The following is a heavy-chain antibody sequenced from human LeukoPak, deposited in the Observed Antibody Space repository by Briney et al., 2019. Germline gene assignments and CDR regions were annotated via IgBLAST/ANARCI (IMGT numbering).Heavy chain of an antibody. CDR1: GFTVSGNY. Sequence: PGGSLRLSCAVSGFTVSGNYMSWIRQAPGKGLEWVSLIYSDDTTLYADSVKGRFTISRDISKNTLYLQMSSLRAEDTAVYFCASLAIAVAGENFQHWGQGTLVTVSS. J-gene: IGHJ1*01. V-gene: IGHV3-53*01. CDR2: IYSDDTT. CDR3: ASLAIAVAGENFQH. D-gene: IGHD6-19*01.